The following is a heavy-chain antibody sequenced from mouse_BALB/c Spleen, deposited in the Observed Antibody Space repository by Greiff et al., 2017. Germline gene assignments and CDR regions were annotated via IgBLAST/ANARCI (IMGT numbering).Heavy chain of an antibody. J-gene: IGHJ1*01. CDR1: GFSLTSYG. D-gene: IGHD2-4*01. V-gene: IGHV2-2*02. CDR3: ARRGGMMTTKYFDV. Sequence: VQLQQSGPGLVQPSQSLSITCTVSGFSLTSYGVHWVRQSPGKGLEWLGVIWSGGGTDYNAAFISRLSISKDNSKSQVFFKMNSLQANDTAIYYCARRGGMMTTKYFDVWGAGTTVTVSS. CDR2: IWSGGGT.